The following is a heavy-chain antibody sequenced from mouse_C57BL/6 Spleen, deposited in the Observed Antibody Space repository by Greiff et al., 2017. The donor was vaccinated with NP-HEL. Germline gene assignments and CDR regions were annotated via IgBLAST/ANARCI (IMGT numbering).Heavy chain of an antibody. J-gene: IGHJ1*03. CDR1: GYSFTDYN. Sequence: EVQLQQSGPELVKPGASVKISCKASGYSFTDYNMNWVKQSNGKSLEWIGVINPNYGTTSYNQKFKGKATLTVDQSSSTAYMQLNSLTSEDSAVYYCASRGNYDQNRYFDVWGTGNTVTVSS. D-gene: IGHD2-1*01. CDR3: ASRGNYDQNRYFDV. V-gene: IGHV1-39*01. CDR2: INPNYGTT.